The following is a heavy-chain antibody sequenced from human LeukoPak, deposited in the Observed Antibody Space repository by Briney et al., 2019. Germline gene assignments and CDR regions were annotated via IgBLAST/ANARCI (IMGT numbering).Heavy chain of an antibody. Sequence: GGSLRLSCVASGFTFSNYWMSWFRQAPGKGLEWVANIKQDGSEQYYVDSVKGRFTIPRDNSKNTLYLQMNSLRAEDTAVYYCAKERVWGSYRPIDYWGQGTLVTVSS. V-gene: IGHV3-7*03. CDR1: GFTFSNYW. CDR3: AKERVWGSYRPIDY. CDR2: IKQDGSEQ. D-gene: IGHD3-16*02. J-gene: IGHJ4*02.